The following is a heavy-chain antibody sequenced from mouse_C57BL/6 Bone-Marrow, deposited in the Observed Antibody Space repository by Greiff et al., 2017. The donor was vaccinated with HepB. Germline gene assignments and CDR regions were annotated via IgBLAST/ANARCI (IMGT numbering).Heavy chain of an antibody. Sequence: VQLQQPGAELVKPGASVKLSCKASGYTFTSYWMHWVKQRPGQGLEWIGMIHPNSGSTNYNEKFKSKATLTVDKSSSTAYMQLSSLTSEDSAVYYCARRGLTNDYDYYAMDYWGQGTSVTVSS. CDR3: ARRGLTNDYDYYAMDY. V-gene: IGHV1-64*01. D-gene: IGHD2-4*01. CDR2: IHPNSGST. CDR1: GYTFTSYW. J-gene: IGHJ4*01.